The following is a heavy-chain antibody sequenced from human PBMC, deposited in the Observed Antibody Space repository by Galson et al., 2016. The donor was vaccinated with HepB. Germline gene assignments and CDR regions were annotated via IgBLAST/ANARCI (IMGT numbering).Heavy chain of an antibody. CDR3: ARAYLYGDYFGGFAP. Sequence: SLRLSCAASGFIFGDYYMTWIRQAPGQGLEWLSGISHNGNAIYYTDSVGGRFTVSRDNAKSSLFLQMNNLRAEDTAIYYCARAYLYGDYFGGFAPWGQGALVTVSS. V-gene: IGHV3-11*04. J-gene: IGHJ5*02. CDR2: ISHNGNAI. D-gene: IGHD4-17*01. CDR1: GFIFGDYY.